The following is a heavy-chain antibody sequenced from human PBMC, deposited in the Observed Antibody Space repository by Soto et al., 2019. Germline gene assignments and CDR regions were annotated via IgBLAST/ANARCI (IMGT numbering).Heavy chain of an antibody. CDR3: APTRLRGFSL. CDR1: GFLFSSSA. Sequence: QMQVVQSGPELKMPGTSVKVSCKTSGFLFSSSAVHWVRQSRGQHLEWIGWIVVGSGDTNYAHSFQDRVTITRDMSTNTAYMKLSSLRSEDTAIYYCAPTRLRGFSLWGQGTMVTVSS. V-gene: IGHV1-58*01. J-gene: IGHJ3*01. CDR2: IVVGSGDT. D-gene: IGHD2-8*01.